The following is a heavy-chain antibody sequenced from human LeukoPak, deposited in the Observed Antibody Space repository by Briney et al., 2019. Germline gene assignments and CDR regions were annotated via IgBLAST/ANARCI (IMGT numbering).Heavy chain of an antibody. D-gene: IGHD5-12*01. CDR3: ARVSRSGYDTENWFDP. CDR2: ISAYNGNT. V-gene: IGHV1-18*01. Sequence: GASVKVSCKASGYTFTSYSISWVRQAPGQGLEWMGWISAYNGNTNYAQKLQGRVTMTTDTSTSTAYTELRSLRSDDTAVYYCARVSRSGYDTENWFDPWGQGTLVTVSS. CDR1: GYTFTSYS. J-gene: IGHJ5*02.